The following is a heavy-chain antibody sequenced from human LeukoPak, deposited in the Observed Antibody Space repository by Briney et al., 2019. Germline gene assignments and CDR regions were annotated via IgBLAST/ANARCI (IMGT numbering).Heavy chain of an antibody. D-gene: IGHD6-13*01. CDR2: INHSGST. J-gene: IGHJ4*02. CDR1: GGSFSGYY. Sequence: SETLSLTCAVYGGSFSGYYWSWIRQPPGKGLEWIGEINHSGSTNYNPSLKSRVTISVDTSKNQFSLKLSSVTAADTAVYYCARSAYSSSWRGIGYWGQGTLVTVSS. CDR3: ARSAYSSSWRGIGY. V-gene: IGHV4-34*01.